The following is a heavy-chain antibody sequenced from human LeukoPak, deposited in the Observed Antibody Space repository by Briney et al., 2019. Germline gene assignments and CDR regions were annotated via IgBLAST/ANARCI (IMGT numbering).Heavy chain of an antibody. CDR2: INHSGST. J-gene: IGHJ4*02. V-gene: IGHV4-34*01. CDR1: GGSFSGYY. Sequence: SETLSLTCAVYGGSFSGYYWSWIRQPPGKGLEWIGEINHSGSTNYNPSLKSRVTISVDTSKNQFSLKLSSVTAADTAVYYCVRGPYYGSGYPNTFDYWGQGTLVTVSS. CDR3: VRGPYYGSGYPNTFDY. D-gene: IGHD3-10*01.